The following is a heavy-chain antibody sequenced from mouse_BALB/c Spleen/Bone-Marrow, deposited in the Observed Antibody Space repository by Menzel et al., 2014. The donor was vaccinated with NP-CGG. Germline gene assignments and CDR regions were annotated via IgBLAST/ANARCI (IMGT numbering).Heavy chain of an antibody. CDR3: ARRDYYGSSFYWYFDV. Sequence: LVESGPELVKPGASVKMSCKASGYTFTSYVMHWVKQKPGQGLEWIGYINPYNDGTKYNEKFKGKATLTSDKSSSTAYMELSSPASEDSAVYYCARRDYYGSSFYWYFDVWGAGTTVTVSS. CDR2: INPYNDGT. CDR1: GYTFTSYV. V-gene: IGHV1-14*01. D-gene: IGHD1-1*01. J-gene: IGHJ1*01.